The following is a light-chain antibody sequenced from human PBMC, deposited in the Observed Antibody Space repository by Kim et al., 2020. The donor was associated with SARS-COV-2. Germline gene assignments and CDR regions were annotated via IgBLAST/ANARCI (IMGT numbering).Light chain of an antibody. V-gene: IGKV1-39*01. CDR1: QSIIRY. J-gene: IGKJ1*01. CDR3: QQSYSFHLT. Sequence: ASVGDRVVITCRASQSIIRYLNWYQCKPGKAPHLLIYGASNVQSGVTSRFSGSGSGTEFTLTISSLQVEDSATYYCQQSYSFHLTFGQGTTVEIK. CDR2: GAS.